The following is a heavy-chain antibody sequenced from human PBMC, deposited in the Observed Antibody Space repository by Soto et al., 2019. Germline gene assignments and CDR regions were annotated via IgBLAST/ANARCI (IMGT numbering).Heavy chain of an antibody. Sequence: GESLKISCKGSGYSFTSYWIGWVRQMPGKGLEWMGIIYPGDSDTRYSPSFQGQVTISADKSISTAYLQWSSLKASDTAMYYCARHITMVRGVNDAFDIWGQGTMVTVSS. D-gene: IGHD3-10*01. CDR3: ARHITMVRGVNDAFDI. CDR2: IYPGDSDT. J-gene: IGHJ3*02. CDR1: GYSFTSYW. V-gene: IGHV5-51*01.